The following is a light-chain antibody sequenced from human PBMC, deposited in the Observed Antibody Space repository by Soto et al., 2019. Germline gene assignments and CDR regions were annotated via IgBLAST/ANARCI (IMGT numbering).Light chain of an antibody. CDR3: QQRRNWPIT. Sequence: EIVLTQSTATLSLSPGERATLTCRASQSVSTYLAWYQQKPGQAPRLLIYDAFNRATGIPARFSGSGSGTDFTLTISSLEPEDFAVYYCQQRRNWPITFGQGARLE. V-gene: IGKV3-11*01. CDR1: QSVSTY. CDR2: DAF. J-gene: IGKJ5*01.